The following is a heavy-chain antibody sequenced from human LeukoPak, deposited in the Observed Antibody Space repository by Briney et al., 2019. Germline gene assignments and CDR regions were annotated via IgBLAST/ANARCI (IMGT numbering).Heavy chain of an antibody. J-gene: IGHJ3*02. CDR1: GYSISSNHW. CDR3: VRATGAVAVRGWSFDI. V-gene: IGHV4-4*02. CDR2: IYHDGTT. D-gene: IGHD6-19*01. Sequence: SGTLSLTCGVSGYSISSNHWWEWVRQPPGKGLEWIGEIYHDGTTKYSASLKSRVTISLDKFKNHFSLSVISVTAADTAVYYCVRATGAVAVRGWSFDIWGHGTMVTVSS.